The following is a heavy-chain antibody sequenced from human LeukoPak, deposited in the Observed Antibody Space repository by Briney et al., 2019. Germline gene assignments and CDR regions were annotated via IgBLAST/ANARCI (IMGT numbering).Heavy chain of an antibody. CDR2: ISYDGSNK. Sequence: GGSLRLSCVASGFTFSNYGMSWVRQAPGKGLEWVAVISYDGSNKYYADSVKGRFTISRDNSKNTLYLQMNSLRAEDTAVYYCAELGITMIGGVWGKGTTVTISS. J-gene: IGHJ6*04. D-gene: IGHD3-10*02. V-gene: IGHV3-30*18. CDR3: AELGITMIGGV. CDR1: GFTFSNYG.